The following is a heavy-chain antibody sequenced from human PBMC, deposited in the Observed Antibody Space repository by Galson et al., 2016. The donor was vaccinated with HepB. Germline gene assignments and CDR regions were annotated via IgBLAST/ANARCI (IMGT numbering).Heavy chain of an antibody. Sequence: SVKVPCKASGGTFRSYAISWVRQAPGQGPEWMGGIIPIFGTANYAQRFQGRVTITADESTSTAYMELSSLRSEDTAVYYCARLQATYYYYGMDVWGQGTTVTVSS. CDR2: IIPIFGTA. CDR1: GGTFRSYA. D-gene: IGHD4-11*01. J-gene: IGHJ6*02. V-gene: IGHV1-69*13. CDR3: ARLQATYYYYGMDV.